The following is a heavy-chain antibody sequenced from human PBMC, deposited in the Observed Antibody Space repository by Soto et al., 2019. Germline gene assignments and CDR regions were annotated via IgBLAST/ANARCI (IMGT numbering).Heavy chain of an antibody. CDR2: IYYSGST. Sequence: SSETLSLTCTVSGGSISSYYWSWIRQPPRKGLEWIGYIYYSGSTNYNPSLKSRVTISVDTSKNQFSLKLSSVTAADTAVYYCAREGRGVDYYASSGYYRWFDPWGQGTLVTVSS. V-gene: IGHV4-59*01. CDR1: GGSISSYY. J-gene: IGHJ5*02. CDR3: AREGRGVDYYASSGYYRWFDP. D-gene: IGHD3-22*01.